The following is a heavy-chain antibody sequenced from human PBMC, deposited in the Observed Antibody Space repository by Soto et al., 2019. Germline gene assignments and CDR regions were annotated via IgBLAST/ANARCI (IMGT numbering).Heavy chain of an antibody. V-gene: IGHV1-69*06. J-gene: IGHJ4*02. CDR3: ARDTGIAVALDGYFDY. D-gene: IGHD6-19*01. Sequence: QVQLVQSGAEVKKPGSSVKVSCKASGGTFSSYAISWVRQAPGQGLEWMGGIIPIFGTANYAQKFQGRVTITADKSTSTADMELSSLRSEDTAVYYCARDTGIAVALDGYFDYWGQGTLVTVSS. CDR1: GGTFSSYA. CDR2: IIPIFGTA.